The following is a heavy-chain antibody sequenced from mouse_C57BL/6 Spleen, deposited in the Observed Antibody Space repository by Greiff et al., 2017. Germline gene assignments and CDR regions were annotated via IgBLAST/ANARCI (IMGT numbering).Heavy chain of an antibody. CDR2: IYPGDGDT. Sequence: QVQLQQSGPELVKPGASVKISCKASGYAFSSSWMNWVKQRPGKGLEWIGRIYPGDGDTNYNGKFKGKATLTADKSSSTAYMQLSSLTSEDSAVYFCALRDSSGPWFAYWGQGTLVTVSA. J-gene: IGHJ3*01. CDR1: GYAFSSSW. CDR3: ALRDSSGPWFAY. D-gene: IGHD3-2*02. V-gene: IGHV1-82*01.